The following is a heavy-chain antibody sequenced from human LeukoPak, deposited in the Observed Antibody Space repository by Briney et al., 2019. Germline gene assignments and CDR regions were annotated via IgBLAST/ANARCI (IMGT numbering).Heavy chain of an antibody. Sequence: SVKVSCKASGGTFSSYAISWVRQAPGQGLEWMGGIIPIFGTANYAQKFQGRATITADESTSTAYMELSSLRSEDTAVYYCARETTVCTNGVCYEYDDAFDIWGQGTMVTVSS. CDR3: ARETTVCTNGVCYEYDDAFDI. V-gene: IGHV1-69*13. D-gene: IGHD2-8*01. CDR1: GGTFSSYA. J-gene: IGHJ3*02. CDR2: IIPIFGTA.